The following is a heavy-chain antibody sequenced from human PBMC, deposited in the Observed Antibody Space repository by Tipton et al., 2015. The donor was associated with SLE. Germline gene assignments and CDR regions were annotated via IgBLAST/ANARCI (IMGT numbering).Heavy chain of an antibody. CDR3: ARGAKERITLVQVRPYYFDY. CDR2: TNPSGNT. J-gene: IGHJ4*01. CDR1: GGSFSGYS. Sequence: TLSLTCAVYGGSFSGYSWSWIRQPPGKGLEWIGQTNPSGNTNYNPSLKSRVTISVDTSNNQLSLKLTSVTAADTAVYYCARGAKERITLVQVRPYYFDYWGQGSLVTVSS. D-gene: IGHD3-10*01. V-gene: IGHV4-34*01.